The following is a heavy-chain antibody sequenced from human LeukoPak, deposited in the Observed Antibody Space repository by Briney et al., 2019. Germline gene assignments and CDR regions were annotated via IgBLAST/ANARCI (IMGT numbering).Heavy chain of an antibody. CDR2: MNPNSGYK. CDR1: GYTFTNYD. J-gene: IGHJ5*02. Sequence: GASVTVSCKASGYTFTNYDINWVRQATGQGLEWMGWMNPNSGYKGYAQKFQGRVTMTRNTSISTAYMELRSLRSEDTATYYCAREFNNSGSGFDPWGQGTLVPVSS. CDR3: AREFNNSGSGFDP. D-gene: IGHD1-1*01. V-gene: IGHV1-8*01.